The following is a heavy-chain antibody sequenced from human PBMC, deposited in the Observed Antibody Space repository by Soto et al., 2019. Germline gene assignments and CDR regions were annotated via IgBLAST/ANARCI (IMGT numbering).Heavy chain of an antibody. CDR2: TYYSGST. CDR3: AAHDFWSGYYTNYYYGMDV. J-gene: IGHJ6*02. D-gene: IGHD3-3*01. Sequence: SETLSLTCTVSGGSISSGDYYWSWIRQPPGKGLEWIGYTYYSGSTYYNPSLKSRVTISVDTSKNQFSLKLSSVTAADTAVYYCAAHDFWSGYYTNYYYGMDVWGQGTTVTVSS. CDR1: GGSISSGDYY. V-gene: IGHV4-30-4*01.